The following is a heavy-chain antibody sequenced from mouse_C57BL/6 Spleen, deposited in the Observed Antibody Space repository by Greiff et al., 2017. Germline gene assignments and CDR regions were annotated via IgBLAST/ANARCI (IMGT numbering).Heavy chain of an antibody. J-gene: IGHJ4*01. Sequence: QVQLKQPGAELVRPGSSVKLSCKASGYTFTSYWMHWVKQRPIQGLEWIGNIDPSDSETHYNQKFKDKATLTVDKSSSTAYMQLSSLTSEDSAVYYCARGGSSGTDYAMDYWGQGTSVTVSS. CDR3: ARGGSSGTDYAMDY. V-gene: IGHV1-52*01. D-gene: IGHD3-2*02. CDR1: GYTFTSYW. CDR2: IDPSDSET.